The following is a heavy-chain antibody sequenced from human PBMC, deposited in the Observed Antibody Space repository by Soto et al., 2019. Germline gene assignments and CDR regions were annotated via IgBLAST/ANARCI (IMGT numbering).Heavy chain of an antibody. CDR1: GGSISIISHS. D-gene: IGHD1-1*01. J-gene: IGHJ4*02. CDR2: IFYNGIT. Sequence: KSSETLSLTCTVSGGSISIISHSLGWIRQSPGQGLEWIGNIFYNGITYYNPSLKSRVTISADTSKNHFSLKLRSVTVADTAVYSCARLVTGNSYYFDCWGQGYXVTVSS. V-gene: IGHV4-39*02. CDR3: ARLVTGNSYYFDC.